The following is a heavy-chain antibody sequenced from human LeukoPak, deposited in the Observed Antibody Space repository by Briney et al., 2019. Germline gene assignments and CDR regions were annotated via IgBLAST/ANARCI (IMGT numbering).Heavy chain of an antibody. CDR3: AKSPITIFGVVIEYFDF. Sequence: PGGSLRLSCAASGFTFSSYAVSWVRQAPGKGLEWVSLISGRGGSTHYADSVKGRFTISRDISKNTLYVQMNSLRAEDTAVYYCAKSPITIFGVVIEYFDFWGQGTLVTVSS. J-gene: IGHJ4*02. D-gene: IGHD3-3*01. V-gene: IGHV3-23*01. CDR1: GFTFSSYA. CDR2: ISGRGGST.